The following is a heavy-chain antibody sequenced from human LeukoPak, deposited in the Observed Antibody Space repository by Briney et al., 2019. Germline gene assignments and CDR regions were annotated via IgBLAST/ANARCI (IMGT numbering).Heavy chain of an antibody. Sequence: GGSLRLSCVVSGFTFRNYYMSWIRQAPGKGREWVSYISSSGDDTAYADPVKGRFTISRDNAKNSVYLQMTSLRVEDTAMYYCARAFHWGQGTLVTVST. CDR1: GFTFRNYY. J-gene: IGHJ4*02. D-gene: IGHD2/OR15-2a*01. CDR2: ISSSGDDT. CDR3: ARAFH. V-gene: IGHV3-11*04.